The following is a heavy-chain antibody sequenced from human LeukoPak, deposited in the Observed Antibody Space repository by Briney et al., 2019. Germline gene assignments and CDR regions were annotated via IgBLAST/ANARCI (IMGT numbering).Heavy chain of an antibody. CDR3: ARGDTAMVPFDS. J-gene: IGHJ4*02. CDR2: IYTGGST. Sequence: GGSLRLSCAASGFTVSGNYMSWVRQAPGKGLEWVSVIYTGGSTYYADSVKGRFTISRDTSKNTLYLKMNSLRAEDTAVYYCARGDTAMVPFDSWGQGTLVTVSS. V-gene: IGHV3-53*01. CDR1: GFTVSGNY. D-gene: IGHD5-18*01.